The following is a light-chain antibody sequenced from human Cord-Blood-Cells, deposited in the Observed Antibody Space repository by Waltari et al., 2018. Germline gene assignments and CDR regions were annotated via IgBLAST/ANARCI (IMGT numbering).Light chain of an antibody. V-gene: IGKV2-30*02. CDR2: KVS. CDR3: MQGTHWWT. CDR1: QSLVHSDGNTY. J-gene: IGKJ1*01. Sequence: DVVMTRSPLSLPVTLGQPASISCRSSQSLVHSDGNTYLNWFQQRPGQSPRRLIYKVSNRDSGVPDRVSGSGSGTDFTLKISRVEAEDVGVYYCMQGTHWWTFGQGTKVESK.